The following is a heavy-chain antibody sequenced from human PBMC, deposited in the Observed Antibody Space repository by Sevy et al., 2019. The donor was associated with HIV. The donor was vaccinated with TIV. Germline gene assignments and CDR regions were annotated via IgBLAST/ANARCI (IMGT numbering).Heavy chain of an antibody. J-gene: IGHJ4*02. CDR1: GFTFNNYW. CDR2: IKQDGSDK. Sequence: GGSLRLSCAASGFTFNNYWMTWVRQAPGKGLEWVANIKQDGSDKYYMESVKGRLNISRDNNKNSRYLQLNSLRAEDTAVYYCARSWDYWGQMGYWGQGTLVTVSS. CDR3: ARSWDYWGQMGY. V-gene: IGHV3-7*03. D-gene: IGHD7-27*01.